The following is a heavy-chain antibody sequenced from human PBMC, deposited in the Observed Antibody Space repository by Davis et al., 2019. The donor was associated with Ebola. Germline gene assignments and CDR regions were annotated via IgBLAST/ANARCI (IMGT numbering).Heavy chain of an antibody. J-gene: IGHJ4*02. D-gene: IGHD3-22*01. CDR3: ARDPPYDQGYDY. V-gene: IGHV6-1*01. Sequence: SQIPSLTRAISGDSVSSNTAAWNWIRQSPSRGLEWLGRTYYRSKWFVDYAVSVKSRMTINSDTSKNQFSLQLSSVTPEDTAVYYCARDPPYDQGYDYWGQGILVTVSS. CDR2: TYYRSKWFV. CDR1: GDSVSSNTAA.